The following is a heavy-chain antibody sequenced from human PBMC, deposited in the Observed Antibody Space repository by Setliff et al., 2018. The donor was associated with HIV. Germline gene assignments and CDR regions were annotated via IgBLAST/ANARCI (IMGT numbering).Heavy chain of an antibody. J-gene: IGHJ5*02. CDR3: ARATPSSFLTWTS. V-gene: IGHV4-61*05. D-gene: IGHD2-2*01. Sequence: KTSETLSLTCTVSGGSISSSSYWWGWIRQPPGKGLEWIGYIYFTGSAGYNPSLKSRVSMSVDTSKNQFSLRVTSVTAADTAVYFCARATPSSFLTWTSWGQGTLVTVSS. CDR2: IYFTGSA. CDR1: GGSISSSSYW.